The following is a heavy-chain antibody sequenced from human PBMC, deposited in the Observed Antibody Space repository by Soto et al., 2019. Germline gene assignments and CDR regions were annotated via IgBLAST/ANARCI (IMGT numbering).Heavy chain of an antibody. Sequence: SETLSLTCSVSGGSINSYWWSWIRQPAGKGLEWIGRVYSSGTTDYNPSLNGRATMSVETSKNQFSLKLTSFTAADTAVYYCSREIGSYTYAEGYWGQGIQVTVSS. CDR2: VYSSGTT. J-gene: IGHJ4*02. CDR1: GGSINSYW. D-gene: IGHD5-18*01. V-gene: IGHV4-4*07. CDR3: SREIGSYTYAEGY.